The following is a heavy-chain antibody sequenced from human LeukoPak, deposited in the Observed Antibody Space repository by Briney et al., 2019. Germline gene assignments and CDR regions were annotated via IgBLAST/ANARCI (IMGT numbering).Heavy chain of an antibody. CDR1: DGSISSGFYY. Sequence: PSETLSLTCTVSDGSISSGFYYWSWIRQPAGKGLEWIGRIYTSGTTNYNPSLKSRVTISVDTSKNQFSLKLSSVTAADTAVYYCARSKDILTGYCFDYWGQGTLVTVSS. CDR3: ARSKDILTGYCFDY. J-gene: IGHJ4*02. CDR2: IYTSGTT. V-gene: IGHV4-61*02. D-gene: IGHD3-9*01.